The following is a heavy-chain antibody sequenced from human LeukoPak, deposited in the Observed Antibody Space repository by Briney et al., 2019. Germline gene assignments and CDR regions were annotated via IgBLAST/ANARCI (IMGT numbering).Heavy chain of an antibody. D-gene: IGHD3-22*01. CDR2: INHSGST. CDR3: ARGVRGYYYSIDY. J-gene: IGHJ4*02. V-gene: IGHV4-34*01. CDR1: GGSFSGYY. Sequence: SETLSLTCAVYGGSFSGYYWSWIRQPPGKGLEWIGEINHSGSTNYNPSLRSRVTTSVDTSKNQFSLKLSSVTAADTAVYYCARGVRGYYYSIDYWGQGTLATVSS.